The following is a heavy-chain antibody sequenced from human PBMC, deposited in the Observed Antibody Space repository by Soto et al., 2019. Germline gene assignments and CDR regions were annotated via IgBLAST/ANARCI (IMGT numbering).Heavy chain of an antibody. CDR1: GGSLSRYY. V-gene: IGHV4-59*01. D-gene: IGHD3-3*01. Sequence: SETLSLTCAVSGGSLSRYYWSWIREPPGKGLECNIYIFHDSSVNYGPFLKSRLTIPLNTTKSQIYLTLSSMTAAGTAVYYCASVDGTPTMTDDYYYEGPDVWGQGTTFTIS. CDR2: IFHDSSV. J-gene: IGHJ6*02. CDR3: ASVDGTPTMTDDYYYEGPDV.